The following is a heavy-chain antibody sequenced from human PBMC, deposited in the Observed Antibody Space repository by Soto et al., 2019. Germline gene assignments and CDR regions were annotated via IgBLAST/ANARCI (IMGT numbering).Heavy chain of an antibody. CDR3: ATTSGWYLGWFDP. V-gene: IGHV4-39*01. CDR1: GGSISSSSYY. Sequence: TLSLTCTVSGGSISSSSYYWGWIRQPPGKGLEWIGSIYYSGTAYYNPSLKSRVTMSVDTSKNQFSLKLTSVTAADTAVYYCATTSGWYLGWFDPWGQGTLVTVSS. D-gene: IGHD6-19*01. CDR2: IYYSGTA. J-gene: IGHJ5*02.